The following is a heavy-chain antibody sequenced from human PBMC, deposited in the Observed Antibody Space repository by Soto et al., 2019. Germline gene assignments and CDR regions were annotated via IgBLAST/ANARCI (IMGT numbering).Heavy chain of an antibody. V-gene: IGHV1-3*01. Sequence: ASVKVSCKASGYTFTSYAMHWVRQAPGQRLEWMGWINGGNGNTKYSQKLQGRVSITRDTPASTAYMELSSLRSEDTAMYYCAKVRSGWLIFAAFDIWGQGTMVTVSS. CDR1: GYTFTSYA. D-gene: IGHD3-3*01. CDR3: AKVRSGWLIFAAFDI. CDR2: INGGNGNT. J-gene: IGHJ3*02.